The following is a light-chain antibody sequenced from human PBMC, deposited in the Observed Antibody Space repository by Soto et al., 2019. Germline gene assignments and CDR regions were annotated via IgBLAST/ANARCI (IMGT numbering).Light chain of an antibody. CDR3: CSYAGSYTYV. J-gene: IGLJ1*01. CDR2: DVN. Sequence: QSVLNQPRSVSGSPGQSVTISCTGTSSDVGGYNYVSWYQQHPGKAPKLMIYDVNKRPSAVPVRFSGSKSGNTASLTITGLQSEDEADYYCCSYAGSYTYVFGTGTKVTV. CDR1: SSDVGGYNY. V-gene: IGLV2-11*01.